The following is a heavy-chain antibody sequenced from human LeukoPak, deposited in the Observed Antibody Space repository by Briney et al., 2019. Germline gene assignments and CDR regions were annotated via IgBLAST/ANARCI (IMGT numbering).Heavy chain of an antibody. V-gene: IGHV3-64*04. D-gene: IGHD2-8*01. CDR2: ISSNGGST. Sequence: GGSLRLSCAASGFTFSSYAMHWVRQAPGKGLEYVSAISSNGGSTYYANSVKGRFTISRDNSKNTLYLQMNSLRAEDTAVYYCAKGLRTPDYWGQGTLVTVSS. CDR1: GFTFSSYA. CDR3: AKGLRTPDY. J-gene: IGHJ4*02.